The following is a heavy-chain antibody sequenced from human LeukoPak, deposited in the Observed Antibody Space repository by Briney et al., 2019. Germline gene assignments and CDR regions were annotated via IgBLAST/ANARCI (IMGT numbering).Heavy chain of an antibody. J-gene: IGHJ6*03. CDR3: AKDISPYYYYYMDV. Sequence: GGSLRLSCAASGFTFDDYAMHWVRQAPGKGLEWVSGISWNSGSIGYADSVKGRFTISRDNAKNSLYLQMNSLRAEDTALYYCAKDISPYYYYYMDVWGKGTTVTISS. CDR2: ISWNSGSI. V-gene: IGHV3-9*01. CDR1: GFTFDDYA.